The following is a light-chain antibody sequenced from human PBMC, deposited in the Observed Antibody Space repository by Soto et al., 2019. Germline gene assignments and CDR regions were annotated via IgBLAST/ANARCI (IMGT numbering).Light chain of an antibody. Sequence: QSALTQPASVSGSPGQSITISCTGTRSDVGGYNYVSWYQQHPGKAPKLMIYDVSNRPSGVSNRFSGSKSGNTASLTISGLQAEDEDDYYCTSYTSSSTRVFGGGTKLTVL. CDR3: TSYTSSSTRV. V-gene: IGLV2-14*01. CDR2: DVS. CDR1: RSDVGGYNY. J-gene: IGLJ2*01.